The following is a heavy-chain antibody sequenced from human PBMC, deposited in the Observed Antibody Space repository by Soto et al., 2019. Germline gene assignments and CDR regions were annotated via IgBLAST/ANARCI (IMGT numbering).Heavy chain of an antibody. CDR3: ARQYQLQTSPGHYGMDV. V-gene: IGHV1-46*01. D-gene: IGHD2-2*01. CDR2: INPSGGST. Sequence: ASVKVSCKASGYTFTSYYMHWVRQAPGQGLEWMGIINPSGGSTSYAQKFQGRVTMTRDTSTSTVYMELSSLRSEDTAVYYCARQYQLQTSPGHYGMDVWGQGTTVIVSS. CDR1: GYTFTSYY. J-gene: IGHJ6*02.